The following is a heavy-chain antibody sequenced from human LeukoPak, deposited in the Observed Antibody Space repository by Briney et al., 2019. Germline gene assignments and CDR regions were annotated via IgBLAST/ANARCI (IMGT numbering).Heavy chain of an antibody. CDR3: AKDMKDSYVVPAATFDY. J-gene: IGHJ4*02. D-gene: IGHD2-2*01. V-gene: IGHV3-23*01. Sequence: GGSLRLSCAASGFTFDDYGMSWVRQAPGKGLEWVSAISGSGGSTYYADSVKGRFTISRDNSKNTLYLQMNSLRAEDTAVYYCAKDMKDSYVVPAATFDYWGQGTLVTVSS. CDR2: ISGSGGST. CDR1: GFTFDDYG.